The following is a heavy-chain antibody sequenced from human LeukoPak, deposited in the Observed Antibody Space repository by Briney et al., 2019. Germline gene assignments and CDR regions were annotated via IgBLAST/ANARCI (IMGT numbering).Heavy chain of an antibody. J-gene: IGHJ6*03. CDR3: TTTGSGWDYYYYYYMDV. CDR2: IKSKTDGGTT. V-gene: IGHV3-15*01. Sequence: GGSLRLSCAASGFTFSNAWMSWVRQAPGKGLEWVGRIKSKTDGGTTDYAAPVKGRFTISRDDSKNTLYLQMNSLKTEDTAVYYCTTTGSGWDYYYYYYMDVWGKGTTVTVSS. CDR1: GFTFSNAW. D-gene: IGHD6-19*01.